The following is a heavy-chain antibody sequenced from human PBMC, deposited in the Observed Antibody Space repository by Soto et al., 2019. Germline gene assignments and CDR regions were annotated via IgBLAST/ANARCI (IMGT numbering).Heavy chain of an antibody. CDR3: ARGTPTPGLDY. CDR2: INQDGSQT. D-gene: IGHD2-15*01. V-gene: IGHV3-7*03. CDR1: GFTFNNYW. Sequence: EVQLVESGGGLVQPGGSLRLSCAASGFTFNNYWMNWVRQAPGKGLEWVANINQDGSQTNYVDSVKGRFTISRDNAKNSLYLQMNSLRAEDTAVYYCARGTPTPGLDYWGQGTLVTASS. J-gene: IGHJ4*02.